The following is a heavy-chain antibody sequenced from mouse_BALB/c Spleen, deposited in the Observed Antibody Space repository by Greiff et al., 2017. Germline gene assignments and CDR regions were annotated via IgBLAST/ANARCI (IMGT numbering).Heavy chain of an antibody. J-gene: IGHJ3*01. V-gene: IGHV5-6-5*01. CDR1: GFTFSSYA. CDR3: ARFYDGYSAWFAY. Sequence: EVKLVESGGGLVKPGGSLKLSCAASGFTFSSYAMSWVRQTPEKRLAWVASISSGGSTYYPDSVQGRFTISRDNARNILYLQMSSLRSEDTAMYYCARFYDGYSAWFAYWGQGTLVTVSA. D-gene: IGHD2-3*01. CDR2: ISSGGST.